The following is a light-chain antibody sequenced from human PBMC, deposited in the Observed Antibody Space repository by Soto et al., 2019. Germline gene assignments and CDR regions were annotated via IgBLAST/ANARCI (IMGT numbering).Light chain of an antibody. CDR1: SSDVGGYNY. V-gene: IGLV2-14*01. J-gene: IGLJ2*01. CDR2: EVS. CDR3: SSYTSSSTYVV. Sequence: QSALTQPASVSGSPGQSITISCTGNSSDVGGYNYVSWYQQHPGKAHKLMIYEVSNRPSGVSNRFSGSKSGNTASLTISGLQAEDEADYYCSSYTSSSTYVVFGGGTQLTVL.